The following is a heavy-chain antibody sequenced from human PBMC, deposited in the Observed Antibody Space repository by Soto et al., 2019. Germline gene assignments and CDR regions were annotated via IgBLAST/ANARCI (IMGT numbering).Heavy chain of an antibody. V-gene: IGHV4-39*01. Sequence: QLHLRESGPGLVKPSETLSLTCTVSGGSITSSSYYWGWIRQPPGKGLEWIGSIYYSGSTYYNPSLKSRVTISADTSKHQFSLKLSSVTAADTAVYYCATPAVGGSDVYTFAPWGQGTLVTVSS. CDR1: GGSITSSSYY. D-gene: IGHD1-26*01. CDR2: IYYSGST. CDR3: ATPAVGGSDVYTFAP. J-gene: IGHJ5*02.